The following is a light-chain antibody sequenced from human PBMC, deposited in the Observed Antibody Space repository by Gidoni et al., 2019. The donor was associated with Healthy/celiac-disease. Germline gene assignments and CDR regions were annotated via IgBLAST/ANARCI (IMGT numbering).Light chain of an antibody. CDR3: QQYGSSPPFT. CDR2: GAS. Sequence: EIVWTQSPGTLSLSPGERATLSCRASQSVSSSYLALYQQKPGQAPRLLIYGASSRATGIPDRFSGSRPGTDFTLTISRLEPEDFAVYYCQQYGSSPPFTFGPGTKVDIK. J-gene: IGKJ3*01. V-gene: IGKV3-20*01. CDR1: QSVSSSY.